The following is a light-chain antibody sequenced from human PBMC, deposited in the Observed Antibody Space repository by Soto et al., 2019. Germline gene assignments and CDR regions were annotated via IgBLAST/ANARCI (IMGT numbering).Light chain of an antibody. CDR2: EVS. V-gene: IGLV2-8*01. CDR1: SSDVGGYNY. J-gene: IGLJ2*01. CDR3: SSYAGRSTWV. Sequence: QSAPTQPPSASGSPGQSATISCTGTSSDVGGYNYVSWYQQYPGKAPKLMIYEVSKRPSGVPDRFSGSKSGNTASLTVSGLQPEDEADYYCSSYAGRSTWVFGGGTKLTLL.